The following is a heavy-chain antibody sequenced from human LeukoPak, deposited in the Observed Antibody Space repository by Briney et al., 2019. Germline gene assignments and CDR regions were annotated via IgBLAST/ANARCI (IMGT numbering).Heavy chain of an antibody. J-gene: IGHJ6*03. CDR1: GFTFSNYW. CDR3: ARDAYDFWSGRYYYMDV. CDR2: IKTDGSEK. Sequence: GGSLRLSCEGSGFTFSNYWMGWARQAPGKGLQWVANIKTDGSEKYYVDSVKGRFTISRDNAKNSLYLQMDSLRAEDTAVYYCARDAYDFWSGRYYYMDVWGKGTTVTVSS. D-gene: IGHD3-3*01. V-gene: IGHV3-7*01.